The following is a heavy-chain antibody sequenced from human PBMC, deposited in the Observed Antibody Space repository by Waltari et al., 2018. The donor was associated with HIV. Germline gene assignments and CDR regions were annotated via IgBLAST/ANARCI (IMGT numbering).Heavy chain of an antibody. CDR2: MNPNSRNT. Sequence: QVQLVQSGAEVKQPGASVKVSCKASGYIFNNYDINWVRQATGQGLEWMGWMNPNSRNTGYAQQSQGRVTMTRDTSITTAYRELSSLKSEDTAVYYCARAVNAVGAPHWFAPWGQGTLVTVSS. J-gene: IGHJ5*02. D-gene: IGHD1-26*01. CDR1: GYIFNNYD. CDR3: ARAVNAVGAPHWFAP. V-gene: IGHV1-8*01.